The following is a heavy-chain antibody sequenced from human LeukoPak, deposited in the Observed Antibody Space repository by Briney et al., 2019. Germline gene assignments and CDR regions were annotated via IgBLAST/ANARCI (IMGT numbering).Heavy chain of an antibody. CDR3: ARDLDDYNALPPFFQH. J-gene: IGHJ1*01. CDR1: GFTFSNYA. Sequence: GGSLRLSCAASGFTFSNYAMSWVRQAPGQGLEWVSTISGGGSTTYSADSVKGRFTISRDNSKNPLYLQMNSLRAEDTAVYSCARDLDDYNALPPFFQHWGQGTLVTVSS. CDR2: ISGGGSTT. V-gene: IGHV3-23*01. D-gene: IGHD5-24*01.